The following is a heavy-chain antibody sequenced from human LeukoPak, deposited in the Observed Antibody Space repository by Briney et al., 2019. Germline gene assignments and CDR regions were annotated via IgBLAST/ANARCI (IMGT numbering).Heavy chain of an antibody. Sequence: SETLSLTCTVSGGSISSYYWSWIRQPPGKGLEWIGEINHSGSTNYNPSLKSRVTISVDTSKNQFSLKLSSVTAADTAVYYCARAAVTHTGTYYYYYMDVWGKGTTVTVSS. D-gene: IGHD4-17*01. J-gene: IGHJ6*03. CDR3: ARAAVTHTGTYYYYYMDV. V-gene: IGHV4-34*01. CDR2: INHSGST. CDR1: GGSISSYY.